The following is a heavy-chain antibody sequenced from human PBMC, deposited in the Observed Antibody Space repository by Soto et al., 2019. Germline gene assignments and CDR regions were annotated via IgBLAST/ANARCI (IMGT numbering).Heavy chain of an antibody. CDR3: ARARATIAAAAIFDC. Sequence: SETLSLTCTVSGGSISSGDYYWSWIRQPPGKGLEWIGYIYYSGSTYYNPSLKSRVTISVDTSKNQFSLKLTSVTAADTAVYYCARARATIAAAAIFDCWGQGTLVTVSS. D-gene: IGHD6-13*01. V-gene: IGHV4-30-4*01. CDR2: IYYSGST. CDR1: GGSISSGDYY. J-gene: IGHJ4*02.